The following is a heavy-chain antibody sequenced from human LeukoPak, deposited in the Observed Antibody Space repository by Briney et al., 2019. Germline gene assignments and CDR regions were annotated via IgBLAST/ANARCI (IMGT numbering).Heavy chain of an antibody. CDR3: ARSYSSSSSVPDAFDI. V-gene: IGHV1-69*13. J-gene: IGHJ3*02. D-gene: IGHD6-6*01. Sequence: SVKVSCKASGYTFSMYNMHWVRQAPGQGLEWMGGIIPIFGTASYAQKFQGRVTITADESTSTTYMELSSLRSEDTAVYYCARSYSSSSSVPDAFDIWGQGTMVTVSS. CDR1: GYTFSMYN. CDR2: IIPIFGTA.